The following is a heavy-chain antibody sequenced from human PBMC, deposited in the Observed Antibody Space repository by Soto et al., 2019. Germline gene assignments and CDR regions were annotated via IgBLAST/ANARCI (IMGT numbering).Heavy chain of an antibody. V-gene: IGHV4-59*08. CDR3: ARQRGGSFLDSRLDS. CDR1: GGSISSYY. J-gene: IGHJ4*02. Sequence: QVQLQESGPGLVKPSETLSLTCTVSGGSISSYYWTWIRQPPGRGLEWIGYVYYSGSTNYNPSLKSRVTVSADPPKNQCPLKLRSETHADTAVYYCARQRGGSFLDSRLDSWGQGTLVTVSS. D-gene: IGHD3-10*01. CDR2: VYYSGST.